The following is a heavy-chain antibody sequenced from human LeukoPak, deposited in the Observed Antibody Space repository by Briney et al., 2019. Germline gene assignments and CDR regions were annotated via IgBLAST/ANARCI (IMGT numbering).Heavy chain of an antibody. CDR1: GFSFGDYG. V-gene: IGHV3-20*04. CDR2: ISWNGVST. D-gene: IGHD2-2*01. J-gene: IGHJ6*02. Sequence: GGSLRLSCAASGFSFGDYGMSWVRQAPGKGLEWVSGISWNGVSTGYADSVKGRFTISRDNAKNSLYLQVNSLRAEDTAVYYCAKGRYCSSTSCYQYYYYGMDVWGQGTTATVSS. CDR3: AKGRYCSSTSCYQYYYYGMDV.